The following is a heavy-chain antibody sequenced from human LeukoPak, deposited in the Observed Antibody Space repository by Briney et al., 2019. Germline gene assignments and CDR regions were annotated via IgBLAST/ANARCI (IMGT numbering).Heavy chain of an antibody. J-gene: IGHJ4*02. D-gene: IGHD3-10*01. CDR3: ARGGYGSGTYYLDY. Sequence: PSETLSLTCTVSGGSISSYYWSWIRQPAGKGLEWIGRIYTSGSTNYNPSLKSRVTMSVDTSKNQFSLKRSSVTATDTAVYYCARGGYGSGTYYLDYWGQGTLVTVSS. V-gene: IGHV4-4*07. CDR1: GGSISSYY. CDR2: IYTSGST.